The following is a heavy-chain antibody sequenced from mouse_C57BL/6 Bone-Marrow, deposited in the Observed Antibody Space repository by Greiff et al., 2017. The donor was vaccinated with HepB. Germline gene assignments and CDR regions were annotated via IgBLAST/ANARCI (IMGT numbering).Heavy chain of an antibody. CDR2: ISSGSSTI. CDR1: GFTFSYYG. D-gene: IGHD1-1*01. V-gene: IGHV5-17*01. J-gene: IGHJ1*03. Sequence: DVQLVESGGGLVKPGGSLKLSCAASGFTFSYYGMHWVRQAPEKGLEWVAYISSGSSTIYYADTVKGRFTISRVNAKNTLFLQMTSLRSEDTAMYYCARPYYYGSSYDWYFDVWGTGTTVTVSS. CDR3: ARPYYYGSSYDWYFDV.